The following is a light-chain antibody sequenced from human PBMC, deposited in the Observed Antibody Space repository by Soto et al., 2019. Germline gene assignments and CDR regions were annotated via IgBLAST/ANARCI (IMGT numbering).Light chain of an antibody. CDR1: QSVPSTY. V-gene: IGKV3-11*02. J-gene: IGKJ4*01. CDR3: QQRSTWPPD. CDR2: GTS. Sequence: VLSQSPGRLSLSPGERATLSCRASQSVPSTYFAWYQQKSGQPPRLLISGTSNRATGIPDRFSGSGSGRDFTLTISSLEPEDFAVYYCQQRSTWPPDFGGGTKVEIK.